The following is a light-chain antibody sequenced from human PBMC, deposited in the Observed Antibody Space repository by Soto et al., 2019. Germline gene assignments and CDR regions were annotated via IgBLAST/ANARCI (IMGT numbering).Light chain of an antibody. CDR2: GAY. CDR1: QSVDRSF. V-gene: IGKV3-20*01. Sequence: DIVLTQSPGSLSLSPGERATLSCRASQSVDRSFFAWYQQKPGQAPRLLIYGAYKRATGTPDRFSGSGSGTDFTLTITRLEPEDFAVYYCQQYVSSVTFGQGTKVEIK. J-gene: IGKJ1*01. CDR3: QQYVSSVT.